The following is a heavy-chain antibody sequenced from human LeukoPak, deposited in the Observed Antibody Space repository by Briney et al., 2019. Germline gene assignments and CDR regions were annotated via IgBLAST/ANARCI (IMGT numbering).Heavy chain of an antibody. J-gene: IGHJ4*02. CDR2: IRYDGSNK. CDR1: GFTFSSYG. CDR3: ARILMNYFDY. Sequence: QPGGSLRLSCAASGFTFSSYGMHWVRQAPGKGLEWVAFIRYDGSNKYYADSVKGRFTISRDNSKNTLFLQMNSLRAEDTAIYYCARILMNYFDYWGQGALVTVSS. D-gene: IGHD3-9*01. V-gene: IGHV3-30*02.